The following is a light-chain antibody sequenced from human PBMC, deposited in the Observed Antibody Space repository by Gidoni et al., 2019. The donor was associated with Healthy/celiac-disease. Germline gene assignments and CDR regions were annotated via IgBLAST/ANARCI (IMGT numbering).Light chain of an antibody. J-gene: IGKJ1*01. CDR1: QGISSY. CDR2: AAS. CDR3: QQYYSYPRT. Sequence: AIRMTQSPSSFSASTGDRVTITCRASQGISSYLAWYRQKPGKAPKLLIYAASPLQSGVPSRFSGSGSGKDLTLTISCLQSEDFATYYCQQYYSYPRTFGQGTKVEIK. V-gene: IGKV1-8*01.